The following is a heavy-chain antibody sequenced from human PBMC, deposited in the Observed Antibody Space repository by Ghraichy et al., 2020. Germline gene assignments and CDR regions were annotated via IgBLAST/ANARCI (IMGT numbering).Heavy chain of an antibody. V-gene: IGHV4-34*01. D-gene: IGHD6-13*01. Sequence: SETLSLTCAVYGGSFSGYYWSWIRQPPGKGLEWIGEINHSGSTNYNPSLKSRVTISVDTSKNQFSLKLSSVTAADTAVYYCARQPSGIAAAGNFDYWGQGTLVTVSS. CDR3: ARQPSGIAAAGNFDY. CDR2: INHSGST. CDR1: GGSFSGYY. J-gene: IGHJ4*02.